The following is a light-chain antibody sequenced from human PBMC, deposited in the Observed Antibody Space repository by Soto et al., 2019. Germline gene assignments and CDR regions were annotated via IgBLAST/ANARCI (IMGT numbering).Light chain of an antibody. CDR2: DDN. J-gene: IGLJ1*01. Sequence: QSALTQPPSVSAAPGQKVTISCSGSSSNIGGNSVSWYQQLPGTAPKLLIYDDNKRPSGIHDRFSGSKSGTSATLGITGFQTGDEAGYYCGSWDSSLSAYVFGTGTKVTVL. CDR3: GSWDSSLSAYV. CDR1: SSNIGGNS. V-gene: IGLV1-51*01.